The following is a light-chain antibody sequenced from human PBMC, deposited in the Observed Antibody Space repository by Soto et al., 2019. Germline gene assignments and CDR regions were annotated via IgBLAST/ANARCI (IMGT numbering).Light chain of an antibody. CDR2: DTS. CDR3: LLSSSGELNV. V-gene: IGLV7-46*01. CDR1: TGSVTSGHY. Sequence: QAVVTQEPSLTVSPGGTVTLTCGSSTGSVTSGHYPYWFQQKHGQAPRTLIYDTSNQPSQPPARFSGSLLRGKAALTLSGAQPEDEAEYYCLLSSSGELNVFGTGSKVTVL. J-gene: IGLJ1*01.